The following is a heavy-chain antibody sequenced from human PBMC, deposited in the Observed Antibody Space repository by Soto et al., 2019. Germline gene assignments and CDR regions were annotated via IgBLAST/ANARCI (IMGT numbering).Heavy chain of an antibody. CDR2: IYYSGST. CDR1: GGSISSYY. D-gene: IGHD3-22*01. V-gene: IGHV4-59*01. CDR3: ARSGYYDSSGRFDY. Sequence: SETLSLTCTVSGGSISSYYWSWIRQPPGKGLEWIGYIYYSGSTNYNPSLKSRVTISVDTSKNQFSLKLSSVTAADTAVYYCARSGYYDSSGRFDYWGQGTLVTVSS. J-gene: IGHJ4*02.